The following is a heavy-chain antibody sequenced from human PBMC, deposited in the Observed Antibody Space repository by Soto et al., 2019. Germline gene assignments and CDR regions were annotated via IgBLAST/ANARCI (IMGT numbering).Heavy chain of an antibody. J-gene: IGHJ4*02. D-gene: IGHD6-19*01. V-gene: IGHV1-3*01. Sequence: QVQLVQSGAEVKKPGASLNISCTASGFMLNKYALHWVRQAPGQRPEWMGWINGGNGNTRYSEKFQGRVSITSDKSASTIIYLALSGLSSEDTAIYFCARDWSDLAVAGIPLLPQWGQGSLVTVSS. CDR2: INGGNGNT. CDR1: GFMLNKYA. CDR3: ARDWSDLAVAGIPLLPQ.